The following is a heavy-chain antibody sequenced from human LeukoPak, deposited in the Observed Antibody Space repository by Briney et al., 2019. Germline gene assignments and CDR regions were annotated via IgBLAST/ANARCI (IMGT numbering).Heavy chain of an antibody. J-gene: IGHJ4*02. CDR2: IAYDGSNK. Sequence: GGSLRLSCAASGFTFSTYAMHWVRQAPGKGLEWVALIAYDGSNKYYGDSVKGRFTISRDNSKNTLYLQMNSLRVEDTAVYYCARGVSYYDSTKSFDYWGQGTLVTVSS. CDR1: GFTFSTYA. CDR3: ARGVSYYDSTKSFDY. D-gene: IGHD3-22*01. V-gene: IGHV3-30-3*01.